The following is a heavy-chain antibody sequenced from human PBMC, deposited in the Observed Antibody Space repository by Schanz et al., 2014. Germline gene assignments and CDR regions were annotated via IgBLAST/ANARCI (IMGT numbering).Heavy chain of an antibody. CDR2: ISYSGST. J-gene: IGHJ6*02. V-gene: IGHV4-31*03. CDR1: GGSVSSGGDY. Sequence: QVQLQESGPGLVKPSQTLSLTCTVSGGSVSSGGDYWSWIRQHPGKGLEWIGFISYSGSTYYNPSLKSRVAISVDTSKNQFCLALSSATAASTAVYSCARDALRGATGGYGMDVWGQGTTVTVYS. D-gene: IGHD2-8*02. CDR3: ARDALRGATGGYGMDV.